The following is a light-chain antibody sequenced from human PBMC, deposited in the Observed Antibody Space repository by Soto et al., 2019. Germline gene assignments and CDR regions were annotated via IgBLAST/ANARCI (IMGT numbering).Light chain of an antibody. V-gene: IGKV4-1*01. J-gene: IGKJ3*01. Sequence: DIVMTQSPDSLAVSLGERATINCKSSQSVLYSSNNKNYLAWYQQKPGQPPKLLIYWASTRESGVPARFSGSGSGTDFTLTISSLQAEDVAAYYCQHYYSTPFTFGPGTKVDIK. CDR3: QHYYSTPFT. CDR2: WAS. CDR1: QSVLYSSNNKNY.